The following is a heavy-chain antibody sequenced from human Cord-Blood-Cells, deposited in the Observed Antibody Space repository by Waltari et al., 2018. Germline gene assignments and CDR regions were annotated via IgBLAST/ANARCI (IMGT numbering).Heavy chain of an antibody. V-gene: IGHV3-30*03. Sequence: QVQLVETGGGVVQPGRSLRLSCAAAGFTFSSYGRHWARQAPGKGLEWVAVISYDGSNKYYADSVKGRFTISRDNSKNTLYLQMNSLRAEDTAVYYCARSHQQLVLDYWGQGTLVTVSS. CDR2: ISYDGSNK. CDR1: GFTFSSYG. D-gene: IGHD6-13*01. J-gene: IGHJ4*02. CDR3: ARSHQQLVLDY.